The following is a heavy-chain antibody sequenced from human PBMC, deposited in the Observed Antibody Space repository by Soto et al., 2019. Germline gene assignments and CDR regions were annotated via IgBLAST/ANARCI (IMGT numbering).Heavy chain of an antibody. CDR3: ARDLPYYYDSSGQGLYNWFDP. CDR1: GYTFTDYF. CDR2: INPYSGGA. V-gene: IGHV1-2*02. D-gene: IGHD3-22*01. Sequence: ASVKVACKASGYTFTDYFIHWVRQAPGQGLEWIGWINPYSGGADLTQKFQGRVTMTTDTSTSTAYMELRSLRSDDTAVYYCARDLPYYYDSSGQGLYNWFDPWGQGTLVTVSS. J-gene: IGHJ5*02.